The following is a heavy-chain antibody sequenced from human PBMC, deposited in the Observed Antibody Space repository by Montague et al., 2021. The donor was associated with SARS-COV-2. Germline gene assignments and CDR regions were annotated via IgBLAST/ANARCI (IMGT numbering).Heavy chain of an antibody. CDR2: ISTSGDYT. Sequence: SLRLSCEAYGFIFRHYAMSWVRQAPGKGLGWVSGISTSGDYTYYXDSXKGRFTISRDNSRNALYLQMNSLRAEDTAIYYCAKDREMDYSADYWGQGTLVTVSS. D-gene: IGHD5-24*01. J-gene: IGHJ4*02. CDR1: GFIFRHYA. CDR3: AKDREMDYSADY. V-gene: IGHV3-23*01.